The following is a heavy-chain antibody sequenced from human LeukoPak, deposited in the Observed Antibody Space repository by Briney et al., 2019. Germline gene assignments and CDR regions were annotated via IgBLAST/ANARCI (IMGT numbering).Heavy chain of an antibody. J-gene: IGHJ5*02. CDR2: IKPDGGEK. CDR1: GFTFSTYW. CDR3: ARGGRKRFDP. V-gene: IGHV3-7*05. Sequence: PGGSLRLSCAASGFTFSTYWMSWVRQAPGKGLEWVANIKPDGGEKNYVDSVKGRFTISRDNAKNSLYLQMNSLRAEDTAIYYCARGGRKRFDPWGQGTLVTVSS. D-gene: IGHD3-16*01.